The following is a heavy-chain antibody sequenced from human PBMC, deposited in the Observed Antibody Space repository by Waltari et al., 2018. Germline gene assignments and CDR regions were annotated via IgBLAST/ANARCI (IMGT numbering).Heavy chain of an antibody. CDR2: IYSGGIT. CDR3: ARAPSSGWEYYFDY. V-gene: IGHV3-53*01. J-gene: IGHJ4*02. D-gene: IGHD6-19*01. CDR1: GFTVNRNS. Sequence: EVQLVESGGGLIQPGGSLRLSCAASGFTVNRNSMSWVRQAPGKGLEWLSVIYSGGITYYADSVKGRFIISRDISKNTLYLQMNSLRAEDTAVYYCARAPSSGWEYYFDYWGQGTLVTVSS.